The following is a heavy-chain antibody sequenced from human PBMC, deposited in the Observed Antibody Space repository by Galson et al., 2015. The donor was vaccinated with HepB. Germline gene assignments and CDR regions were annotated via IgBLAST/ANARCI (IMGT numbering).Heavy chain of an antibody. CDR1: GYTFIGYY. J-gene: IGHJ4*02. CDR3: ARADSRGSSPFDF. Sequence: SVKVSCKASGYTFIGYYVHWVRQAPGQGLEWMGWINPDSGGTDYAQKFQGRVTMTRDTSVSTAYMELRSLRSDDAAVYFCARADSRGSSPFDFWGQGTLVTVSS. CDR2: INPDSGGT. V-gene: IGHV1-2*02. D-gene: IGHD3-22*01.